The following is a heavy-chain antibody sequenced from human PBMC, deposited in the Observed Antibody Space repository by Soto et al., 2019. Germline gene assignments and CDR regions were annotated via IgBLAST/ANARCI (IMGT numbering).Heavy chain of an antibody. Sequence: PSGTLSLTCTVSGGSISSYYWSWIRQPAGKGLEWIGRIYTSGSTNYNPSLKSRVTMSVDTSKNQFSLKLSSVTAADTAVYYCAXDILSAAAGYYYYGMDVWGQGTTVTVSS. CDR1: GGSISSYY. CDR2: IYTSGST. CDR3: AXDILSAAAGYYYYGMDV. J-gene: IGHJ6*01. V-gene: IGHV4-4*07. D-gene: IGHD6-13*01.